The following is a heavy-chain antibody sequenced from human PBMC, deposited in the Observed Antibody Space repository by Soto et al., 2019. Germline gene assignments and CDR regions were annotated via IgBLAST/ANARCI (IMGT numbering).Heavy chain of an antibody. Sequence: GGSLRLSCEASGFTFSTYNMIWVRQAPGKWLEWVSYINIGSSSIYADSVKGRFTISRDNARNSLYLQMNSLRDEDTAVYYCARVVDGASGADYWGQGTLVTV. CDR2: INIGSSSI. D-gene: IGHD2-15*01. CDR3: ARVVDGASGADY. J-gene: IGHJ4*02. V-gene: IGHV3-48*02. CDR1: GFTFSTYN.